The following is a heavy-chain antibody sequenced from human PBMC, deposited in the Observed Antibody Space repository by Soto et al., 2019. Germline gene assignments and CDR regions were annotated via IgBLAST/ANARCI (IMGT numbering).Heavy chain of an antibody. V-gene: IGHV3-33*01. CDR2: IWYDGSNK. J-gene: IGHJ4*02. CDR3: ARGLTGTLYYFDY. Sequence: PGGSLRLSCAASGFTFSSYGMHWVRQAPGKGLEWVAVIWYDGSNKYYADSVKGRFTISRDNSKNTLYLQMNSLRAEDTAVYYCARGLTGTLYYFDYWGQGTLVTVSS. D-gene: IGHD1-20*01. CDR1: GFTFSSYG.